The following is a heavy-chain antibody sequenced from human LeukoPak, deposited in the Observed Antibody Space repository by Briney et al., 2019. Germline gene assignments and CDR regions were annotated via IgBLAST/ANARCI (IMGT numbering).Heavy chain of an antibody. J-gene: IGHJ4*02. Sequence: SETLSHTRSVYGGYLRDYLLIWLRQPPPKGLHWIGEINHSESTNYNPSLKSRVTMSVDTPKNQFSLNLTSVTAADTAAYYCAHECFATRHYTAIGYCGQGKLVTVSS. CDR1: GGYLRDYL. CDR3: AHECFATRHYTAIGY. D-gene: IGHD3-3*01. CDR2: INHSEST. V-gene: IGHV4-34*01.